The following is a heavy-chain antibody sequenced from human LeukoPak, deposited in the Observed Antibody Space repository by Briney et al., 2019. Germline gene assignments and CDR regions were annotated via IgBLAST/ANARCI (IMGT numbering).Heavy chain of an antibody. D-gene: IGHD6-13*01. Sequence: ASVKVSCKASGYTFTSYGISWVRQAPGQGLEWMGWISAYNGNTNYAQKLQGRVTMTTDTSSSTVYMELRSLRSDDTAVYYCARDPTLSSSWAGYGMDVWGQGTTVTVSS. CDR2: ISAYNGNT. CDR1: GYTFTSYG. V-gene: IGHV1-18*01. CDR3: ARDPTLSSSWAGYGMDV. J-gene: IGHJ6*02.